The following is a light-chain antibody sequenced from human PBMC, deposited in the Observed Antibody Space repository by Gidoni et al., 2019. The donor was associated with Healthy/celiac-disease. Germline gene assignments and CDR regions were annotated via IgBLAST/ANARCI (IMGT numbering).Light chain of an antibody. CDR2: GAS. Sequence: ELVLTQSPGTLSLSPGERATLSCRASQSVSSSYLAWYQQKPGQAHRLLIYGASSRATGIPDRCSGSGSGTDFTLTISRLEPEDFAVYYCQQYGSSPVLTFGGGTKVEIK. V-gene: IGKV3-20*01. CDR1: QSVSSSY. CDR3: QQYGSSPVLT. J-gene: IGKJ4*01.